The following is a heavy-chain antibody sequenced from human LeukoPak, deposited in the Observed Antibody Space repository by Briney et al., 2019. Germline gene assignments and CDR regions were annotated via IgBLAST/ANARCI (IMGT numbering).Heavy chain of an antibody. CDR1: GFTFSSYS. J-gene: IGHJ4*02. D-gene: IGHD1-26*01. Sequence: GGSLRLSCAASGFTFSSYSMNWVRQAPGKGLEWASSISSSSSYIYYADSVKGRFTISRDNAKNSLYLQMNSLRAEDTAVYYCARAIRGSYSPFDYWGQGTLVTVSS. V-gene: IGHV3-21*01. CDR2: ISSSSSYI. CDR3: ARAIRGSYSPFDY.